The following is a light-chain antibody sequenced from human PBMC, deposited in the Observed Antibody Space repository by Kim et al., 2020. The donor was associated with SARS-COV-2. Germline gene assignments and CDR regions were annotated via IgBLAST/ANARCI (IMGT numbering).Light chain of an antibody. CDR3: QQGYRSPFT. Sequence: ASVGETFTIACRASQNITRYLNWYLQKPGKAPKLLIFAAFSLQSGVPSRFRGSGSGTDFTLTMNNLQPEDFAIYYCQQGYRSPFTFGPGTKVDIK. CDR2: AAF. J-gene: IGKJ3*01. CDR1: QNITRY. V-gene: IGKV1-39*01.